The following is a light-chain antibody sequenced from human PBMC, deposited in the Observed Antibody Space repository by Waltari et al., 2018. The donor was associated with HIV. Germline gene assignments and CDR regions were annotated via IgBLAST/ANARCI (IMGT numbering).Light chain of an antibody. V-gene: IGKV1-9*01. Sequence: DIQLTQSPSSLSVSVGDRVTITCRASQGSSSYLAWYQQEPGKVPKLLIYAASTLQSGVPSRFSGSGSGTEFTLTISSLQPEDFATYYCQQLSSYPLTFGGGTKVEIK. J-gene: IGKJ4*01. CDR2: AAS. CDR1: QGSSSY. CDR3: QQLSSYPLT.